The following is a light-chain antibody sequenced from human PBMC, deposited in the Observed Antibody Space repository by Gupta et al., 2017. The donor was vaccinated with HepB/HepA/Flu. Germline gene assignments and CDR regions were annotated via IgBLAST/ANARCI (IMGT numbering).Light chain of an antibody. CDR3: RQPRQNPPIT. Sequence: DIVMTQSPLSLPVTPGEPASISCRSSQSLLHSNGYNYLDWYLQKPGQSPQLLIYLGSNRAAGVPDRFSGSGLGKHXPLKISXGEEEDVGVYYYRQPRQNPPITFGXGTKMDIK. V-gene: IGKV2-28*01. CDR2: LGS. CDR1: QSLLHSNGYNY. J-gene: IGKJ2*01.